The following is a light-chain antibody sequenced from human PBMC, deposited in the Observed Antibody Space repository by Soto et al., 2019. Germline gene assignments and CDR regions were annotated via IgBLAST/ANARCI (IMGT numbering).Light chain of an antibody. V-gene: IGLV4-69*01. CDR1: SGHSSYA. CDR3: QTWGTGIVV. CDR2: LNSDGSH. J-gene: IGLJ2*01. Sequence: QTVVTQSPSASASLGASVKLTCSLSSGHSSYAIAWHQQQPEKGPRYLMKLNSDGSHSKGDGIPDRFSGSSSGAARYLTISSLQSEDEADYYCQTWGTGIVVFGGGTKLTVL.